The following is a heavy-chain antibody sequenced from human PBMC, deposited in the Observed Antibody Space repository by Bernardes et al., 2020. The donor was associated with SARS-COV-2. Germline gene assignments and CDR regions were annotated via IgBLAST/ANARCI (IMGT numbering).Heavy chain of an antibody. V-gene: IGHV3-43*01. D-gene: IGHD2-2*01. CDR1: GFTFEDYT. CDR2: IRGDGGST. J-gene: IGHJ4*02. CDR3: AKVMGYQLTHSGVFDY. Sequence: GRTLRVFCASLGFTFEDYTMHWVRRATGKGLEWVSLIRGDGGSTYYADSVKGRFTISRDNSKNSLYLQMNSLRTEDTALYYCAKVMGYQLTHSGVFDYWCQGTLVTVSS.